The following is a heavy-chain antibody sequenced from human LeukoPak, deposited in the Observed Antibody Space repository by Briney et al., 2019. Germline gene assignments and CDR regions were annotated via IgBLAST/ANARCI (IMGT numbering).Heavy chain of an antibody. D-gene: IGHD6-19*01. J-gene: IGHJ3*02. CDR2: ISYDGSNK. CDR3: ARDLLYSSGRLGYAFDI. CDR1: GFTFSSYA. V-gene: IGHV3-30-3*01. Sequence: GRSLRLSCAASGFTFSSYAVHWVRQAPGKGLEWVAVISYDGSNKYYADSVKGRFTISRDNSKNTLYLQMNSLRAEDTAVYYCARDLLYSSGRLGYAFDIWGQGTMVTVSS.